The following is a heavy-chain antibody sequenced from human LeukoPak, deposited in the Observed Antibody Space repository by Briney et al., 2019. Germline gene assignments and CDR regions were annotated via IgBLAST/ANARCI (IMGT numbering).Heavy chain of an antibody. CDR3: ARRTERLRDAFDI. V-gene: IGHV4-39*01. CDR2: IYYSGST. J-gene: IGHJ3*02. CDR1: GGSISSSSYY. Sequence: SETLSLTCTVSGGSISSSSYYWGWIRQPPGTGLEWIGSIYYSGSTYYNPSLKSRVTISVDTSKNQFSLKLSSVTAADTAVYYCARRTERLRDAFDIWGQGTMVTVSS. D-gene: IGHD6-19*01.